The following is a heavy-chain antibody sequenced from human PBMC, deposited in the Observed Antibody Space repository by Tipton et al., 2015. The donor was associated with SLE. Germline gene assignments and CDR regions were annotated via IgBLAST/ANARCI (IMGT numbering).Heavy chain of an antibody. Sequence: TLSLTCTVSGGSISSYYWSWIRQPPGKGLEWIGYIYYSGSTNYNPSLKSRVTISVDTSKNQFSLKLSSVTAADTAVYYYARRGSSGWSFDYWGQGTLVTVSS. J-gene: IGHJ4*02. CDR2: IYYSGST. D-gene: IGHD6-19*01. V-gene: IGHV4-59*12. CDR3: ARRGSSGWSFDY. CDR1: GGSISSYY.